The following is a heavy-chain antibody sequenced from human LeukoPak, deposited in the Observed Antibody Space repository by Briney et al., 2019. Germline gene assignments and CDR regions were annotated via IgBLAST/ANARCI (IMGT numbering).Heavy chain of an antibody. CDR3: AKVGGTENWFDP. Sequence: SETLSLTCTVSGGSISSYYWSWIRQPAGKGLEWSGRIFTSGSTNYNPSLKSRVTISVDTSKNQFSLKLTSVTAADTAVYYCAKVGGTENWFDPWGQGTLVTVSS. CDR1: GGSISSYY. J-gene: IGHJ5*02. D-gene: IGHD1-26*01. V-gene: IGHV4-4*07. CDR2: IFTSGST.